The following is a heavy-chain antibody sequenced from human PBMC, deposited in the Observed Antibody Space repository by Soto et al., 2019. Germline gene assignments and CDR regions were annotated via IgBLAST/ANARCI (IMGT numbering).Heavy chain of an antibody. Sequence: QVQLVQSGAEVKKPGSSVKVSCKASGGSFGKSAINWVRQTPGQGLEWLGGFIPVYRTLNYAQKFQGRVTITADESTGTAYMTLSSLASDDTAVYYCARGDSTDCSNGVCSFFYNHDMDVWGQGTTVTVSS. J-gene: IGHJ6*02. CDR1: GGSFGKSA. CDR2: FIPVYRTL. D-gene: IGHD2-8*01. CDR3: ARGDSTDCSNGVCSFFYNHDMDV. V-gene: IGHV1-69*01.